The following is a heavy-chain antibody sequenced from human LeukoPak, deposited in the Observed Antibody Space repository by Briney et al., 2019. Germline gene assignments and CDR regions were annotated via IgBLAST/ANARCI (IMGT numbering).Heavy chain of an antibody. Sequence: GSVTVSCKASGYTFTGYYMHWVRQAPGQGLEWMGWINPNSGGTNYAQKFQGRVTMTRDTSISTAYMELSRLRYDDTAVYYCARGLFHYDSSGYYYGFDYWGQGTLVTVSS. CDR3: ARGLFHYDSSGYYYGFDY. CDR2: INPNSGGT. D-gene: IGHD3-22*01. V-gene: IGHV1-2*02. J-gene: IGHJ4*02. CDR1: GYTFTGYY.